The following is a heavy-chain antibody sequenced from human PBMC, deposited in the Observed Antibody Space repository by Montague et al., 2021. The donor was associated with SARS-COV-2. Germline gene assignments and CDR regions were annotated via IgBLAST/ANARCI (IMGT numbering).Heavy chain of an antibody. D-gene: IGHD3-22*01. V-gene: IGHV5-51*01. CDR2: IYPGDSDS. CDR1: GYSFTKYW. CDR3: ARRGFDTSGYYSYFDY. Sequence: QSGAEVKKPGESLKISCNGSGYSFTKYWIGWVRQMPGKGLEWMGIIYPGDSDSRYSPSVQGQVTISADKSISTAYLQWSSLKASDTAMYYCARRGFDTSGYYSYFDYWGQGTLVTVSS. J-gene: IGHJ4*02.